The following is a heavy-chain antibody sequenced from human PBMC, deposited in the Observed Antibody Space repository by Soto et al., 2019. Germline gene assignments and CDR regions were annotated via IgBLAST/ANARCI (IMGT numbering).Heavy chain of an antibody. CDR1: GGSFSGYS. CDR2: INHSGST. Sequence: SETLSLTCAVYGGSFSGYSWSWIRQPPGKGLEWIGEINHSGSTKYSPSLKSRVTISVDRSKNQFSLKLSSVTAADTAVYYCARDKGGMDVWGQGTTVTV. V-gene: IGHV4-34*01. J-gene: IGHJ6*02. CDR3: ARDKGGMDV.